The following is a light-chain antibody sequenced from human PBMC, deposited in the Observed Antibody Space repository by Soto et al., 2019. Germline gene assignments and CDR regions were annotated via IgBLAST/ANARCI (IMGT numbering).Light chain of an antibody. V-gene: IGKV1-39*01. Sequence: DIQMTQSPSVLSSSVVDSVTITCRARQSISSYLNWDQQKPGKAPKLLIYAASSLQSGVPSRVSGSGSGTDFTLTISSLQPEDFATYYCQQSYSTPRTFGGGTKVEIK. J-gene: IGKJ4*01. CDR2: AAS. CDR3: QQSYSTPRT. CDR1: QSISSY.